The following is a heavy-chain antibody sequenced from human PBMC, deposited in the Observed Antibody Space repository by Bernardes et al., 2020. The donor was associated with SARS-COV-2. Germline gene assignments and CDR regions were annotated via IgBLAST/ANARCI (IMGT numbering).Heavy chain of an antibody. V-gene: IGHV1-46*01. CDR3: ARGNQLNGITFGGIRPFFDN. D-gene: IGHD3-16*01. J-gene: IGHJ4*02. Sequence: ASVKVSCKASGYTFTNYYIHWVRQAPGQGLEWMGLINPSGGLTSYAQKFQGRVIMTRDTSTSTLYVELISLRSEDTAVYYCARGNQLNGITFGGIRPFFDNWGQGTLVTVSS. CDR2: INPSGGLT. CDR1: GYTFTNYY.